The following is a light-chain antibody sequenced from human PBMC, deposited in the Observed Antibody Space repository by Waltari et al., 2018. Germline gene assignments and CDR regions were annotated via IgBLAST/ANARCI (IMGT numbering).Light chain of an antibody. V-gene: IGKV3-20*01. CDR2: GAS. CDR3: QQYNSSPPR. CDR1: QSVSNSY. Sequence: EIVLTQSPGTLSLSPGERGNLSCRASQSVSNSYLAWYQQKPGQAPRLLIYGASSRATGIPDRFSGSGSGTDFTLTISRLEPEDFAVYYCQQYNSSPPRFGQGTKVEIK. J-gene: IGKJ1*01.